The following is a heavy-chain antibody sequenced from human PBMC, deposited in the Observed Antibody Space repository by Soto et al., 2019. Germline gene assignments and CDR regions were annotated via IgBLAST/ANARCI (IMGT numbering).Heavy chain of an antibody. CDR3: ARDDDNDANALDY. J-gene: IGHJ4*02. CDR1: GFTFKSYG. V-gene: IGHV3-30*03. Sequence: GGSLRLSCAASGFTFKSYGMHWVRQAPGKGLEWVAVISYDGIRKVYVDSVKGRFTISRDNSKNTLDLQMNNLRDEDTAVYYCARDDDNDANALDYWGPGTLVTVSS. CDR2: ISYDGIRK.